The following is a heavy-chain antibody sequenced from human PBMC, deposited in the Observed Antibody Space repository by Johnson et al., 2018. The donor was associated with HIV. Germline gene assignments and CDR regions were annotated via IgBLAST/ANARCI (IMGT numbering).Heavy chain of an antibody. CDR3: AREAYYALAFDL. J-gene: IGHJ3*01. V-gene: IGHV3-30*09. D-gene: IGHD3-3*01. CDR2: ISYDGINK. CDR1: GFTFSNYP. Sequence: QVQLVESGGGLVQPGGSLRLSCAASGFTFSNYPMHWVRQAPGKGLEWVATISYDGINKYYADSLKGRFAISRDNSRNTLDLRMDSLRVEDTAVYYCAREAYYALAFDLWGQGTMVTVSS.